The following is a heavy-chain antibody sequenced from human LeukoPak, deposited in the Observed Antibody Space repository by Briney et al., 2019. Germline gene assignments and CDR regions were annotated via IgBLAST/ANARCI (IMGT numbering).Heavy chain of an antibody. CDR2: IDYSGTT. V-gene: IGHV4-39*07. J-gene: IGHJ6*03. Sequence: SETLSLTCTVSGGSISSSSYYWGWIRQPPGKGLEWIGNIDYSGTTYYNPSLKSRITISVDTSKSQFSLKLRSVTAADTAIYYCARDIRLYYNYMDVWGKGTTVTVSS. CDR1: GGSISSSSYY. CDR3: ARDIRLYYNYMDV.